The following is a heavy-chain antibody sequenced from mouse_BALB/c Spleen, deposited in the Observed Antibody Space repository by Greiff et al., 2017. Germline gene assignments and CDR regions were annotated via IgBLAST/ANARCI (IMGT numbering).Heavy chain of an antibody. V-gene: IGHV3-6*02. J-gene: IGHJ3*01. CDR1: GYSITSGYY. D-gene: IGHD1-1*01. CDR2: ISYDGSN. CDR3: ARDDYYGSIWFAY. Sequence: DVQLVESGPGLVKPSQSLSLTCSVTGYSITSGYYWNWIRQFPGNKLEWMGYISYDGSNNYNPSLKNRISITRDTSKNQFFLKLNSVTTEDTATYYCARDDYYGSIWFAYWGQGTLVTVSA.